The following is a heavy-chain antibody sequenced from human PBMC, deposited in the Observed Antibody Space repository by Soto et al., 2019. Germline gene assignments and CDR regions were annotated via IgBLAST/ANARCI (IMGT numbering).Heavy chain of an antibody. D-gene: IGHD3-16*01. CDR2: IYYSGST. V-gene: IGHV4-39*01. J-gene: IGHJ3*02. CDR3: ARHGGRDAFDI. Sequence: QLLESGPGLVKPSETLSLTCTVSGGSISSSSYYWGWIRQPPGKGLEWIGSIYYSGSTYYNPSLKSRVTISVDTSKNQFSLKLSSVTAADTAVYYCARHGGRDAFDIWGQGTMVTVSS. CDR1: GGSISSSSYY.